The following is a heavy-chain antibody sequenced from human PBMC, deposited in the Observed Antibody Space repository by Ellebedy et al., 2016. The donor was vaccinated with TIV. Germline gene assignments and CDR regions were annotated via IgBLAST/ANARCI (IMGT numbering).Heavy chain of an antibody. J-gene: IGHJ6*02. V-gene: IGHV1-18*01. Sequence: AASVKVSCKSSGYTFIDYGVTWARQAPGQGLDWMGWVSAYSGNTNYAENLQGRVTMTTDTSTDTAYMELRSLRSDDTAVHFCARYSGSGTYYRNGMDVWGQGTTVTVSS. D-gene: IGHD3-10*01. CDR1: GYTFIDYG. CDR3: ARYSGSGTYYRNGMDV. CDR2: VSAYSGNT.